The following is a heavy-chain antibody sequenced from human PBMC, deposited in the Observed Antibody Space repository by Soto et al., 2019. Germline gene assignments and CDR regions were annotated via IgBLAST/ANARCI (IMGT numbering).Heavy chain of an antibody. V-gene: IGHV1-18*01. Sequence: QVQLVQSGAEVKKPGASVKVSCKAAGYTFTSYGISWVRQAPGQGLEWMGWISAYNGNTNYAQKLHGRVTMTTDTATSTAYMELRSLRSDDTAEYYCARDTLYYYDSSGYYCGDEYFQHWGQGTLVTVSS. CDR2: ISAYNGNT. J-gene: IGHJ1*01. CDR1: GYTFTSYG. D-gene: IGHD3-22*01. CDR3: ARDTLYYYDSSGYYCGDEYFQH.